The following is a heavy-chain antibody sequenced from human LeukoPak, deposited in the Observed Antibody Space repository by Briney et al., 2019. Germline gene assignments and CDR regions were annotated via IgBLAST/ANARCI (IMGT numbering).Heavy chain of an antibody. CDR2: INPSGGST. V-gene: IGHV1-46*01. D-gene: IGHD2-2*01. J-gene: IGHJ4*02. CDR3: ARKLGYCSSTSCYYSTGFDY. CDR1: GYTFTSYY. Sequence: ASVKVSCEASGYTFTSYYMHWVRQAPGQGLEWMGIINPSGGSTSYAQKFQGRVTMTRDTSTSTVYMELSSLRSEDTAVYYCARKLGYCSSTSCYYSTGFDYWGQGTLVTVSS.